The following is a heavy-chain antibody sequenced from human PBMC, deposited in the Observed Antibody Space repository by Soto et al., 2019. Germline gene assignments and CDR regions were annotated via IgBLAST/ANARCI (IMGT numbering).Heavy chain of an antibody. D-gene: IGHD6-13*01. CDR2: INHSGST. CDR3: ARGSIHSIPAAGFLFDY. V-gene: IGHV4-34*01. Sequence: SETLSLTCAVYGGSFSGYYWSWIRQPPGKGLEWIGEINHSGSTNYNPSLKSRVTISVDTSKNQFSLKLSSVTAADTAVYYCARGSIHSIPAAGFLFDYWGQGNLVTVSS. J-gene: IGHJ4*02. CDR1: GGSFSGYY.